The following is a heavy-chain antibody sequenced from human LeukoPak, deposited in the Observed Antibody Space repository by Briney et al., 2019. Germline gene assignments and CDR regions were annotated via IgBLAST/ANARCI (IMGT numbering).Heavy chain of an antibody. CDR3: ARKNDLDN. CDR1: GFTFRIHA. CDR2: ISESGGTT. Sequence: PGGSLRLSCAASGFTFRIHAMNWVRQAPGKGLEWVSGISESGGTTKYTESVKGRFTISRDNSKNTVNLQMNSLRVEDTAIYYCARKNDLDNWGQGTLVTVSS. D-gene: IGHD1-1*01. J-gene: IGHJ4*02. V-gene: IGHV3-23*01.